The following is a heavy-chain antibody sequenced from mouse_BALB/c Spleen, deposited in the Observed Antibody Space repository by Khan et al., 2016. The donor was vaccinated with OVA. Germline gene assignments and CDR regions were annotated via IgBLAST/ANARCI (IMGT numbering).Heavy chain of an antibody. CDR1: GYTFTTYT. CDR3: ARDGAYYRSDGWFAY. Sequence: QVQLKESETELARPGASVKMSCKASGYTFTTYTIHWVKQRPGQGLEWIGYIITTNDYTNYNQKFKDRATLTADKSSSTAYMQLSSLTSEDSAIYYCARDGAYYRSDGWFAYWGQGTLVTVSA. CDR2: IITTNDYT. D-gene: IGHD2-14*01. J-gene: IGHJ3*01. V-gene: IGHV1-4*01.